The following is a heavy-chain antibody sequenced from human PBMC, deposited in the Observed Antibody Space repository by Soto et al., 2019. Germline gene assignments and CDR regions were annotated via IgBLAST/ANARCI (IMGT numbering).Heavy chain of an antibody. V-gene: IGHV1-18*01. CDR2: ITAYNGNT. CDR3: AREIGIAGTGSAFDI. Sequence: QVQLVQSGAEVKKPGASVKVSCKASGYTFTSYGISWVRQAPGPALEWMGWITAYNGNTNYAQKLQGRVTMTTDTSTRAADRELRSLRADDTAVYYCAREIGIAGTGSAFDIWGQGTMVTVSS. CDR1: GYTFTSYG. J-gene: IGHJ3*02. D-gene: IGHD6-13*01.